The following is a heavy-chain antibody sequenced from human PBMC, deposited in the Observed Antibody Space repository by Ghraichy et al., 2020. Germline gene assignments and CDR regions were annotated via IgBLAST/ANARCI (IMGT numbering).Heavy chain of an antibody. CDR1: GFTFSSYW. J-gene: IGHJ4*02. V-gene: IGHV3-7*03. CDR3: ASLQQWELVLDY. D-gene: IGHD1-26*01. CDR2: IKQDGSEK. Sequence: GGSLRLSCVASGFTFSSYWMSWVRQAPGKGLEWVAKIKQDGSEKYYVDSGKGRFTISRDNAKNSLYLQMNSLRAEDTGVYYCASLQQWELVLDYWGQGTLVTDSS.